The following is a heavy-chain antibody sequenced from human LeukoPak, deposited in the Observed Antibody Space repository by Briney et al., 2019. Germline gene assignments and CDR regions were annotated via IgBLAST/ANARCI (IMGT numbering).Heavy chain of an antibody. CDR2: INPNSGGT. CDR1: GYTFTGYY. J-gene: IGHJ4*02. V-gene: IGHV1-2*02. Sequence: GASVKVSCKASGYTFTGYYMHWARQAPGQGLERMGWINPNSGGTNYAQKFQGRVTMTRDTSISTAYMELSRLRSDDTAVYYCARVGSTGIAVADTNFDYWGQGTLVTVSS. CDR3: ARVGSTGIAVADTNFDY. D-gene: IGHD6-19*01.